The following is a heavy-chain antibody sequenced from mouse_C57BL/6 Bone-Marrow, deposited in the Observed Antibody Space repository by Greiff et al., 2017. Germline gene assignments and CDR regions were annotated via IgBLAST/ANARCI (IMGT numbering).Heavy chain of an antibody. CDR1: GFNIKDDY. D-gene: IGHD1-1*01. Sequence: EVQLVESGAELVRPGASVKLSCTASGFNIKDDYMHWVKQRPEQGLEWIGWIVPENGDTEYASKLQGKAPITADTSSNTAYLQLSSLTSEDAAVYYCTTCYGSSYLRYFDVWGTGTAVTVTS. CDR2: IVPENGDT. CDR3: TTCYGSSYLRYFDV. J-gene: IGHJ1*03. V-gene: IGHV14-4*01.